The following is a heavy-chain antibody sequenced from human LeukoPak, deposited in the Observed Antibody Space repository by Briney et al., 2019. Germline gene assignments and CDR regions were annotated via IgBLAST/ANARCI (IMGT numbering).Heavy chain of an antibody. CDR3: TRDLGLRRMI. CDR2: ISAGSGTI. J-gene: IGHJ2*01. CDR1: GLSVSSNN. Sequence: GGSLRLSCAASGLSVSSNNMHWVPQAPGGRLEWVAYISAGSGTIFSADSLKGRFTISRDNARESLFLQMNSLRAEDTAVYYCTRDLGLRRMIWGRGTLVLVSS. V-gene: IGHV3-48*04.